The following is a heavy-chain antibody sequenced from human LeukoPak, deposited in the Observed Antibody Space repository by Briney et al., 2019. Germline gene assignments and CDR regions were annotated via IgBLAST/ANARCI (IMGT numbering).Heavy chain of an antibody. Sequence: SETLSLTCTVSGGSISSYYWSWIRQPPGKGLEWIGYIYYSGSTNYNPSLKSRVTISVDTSKNQFSLKLSSVTAADTTVYYCATAAPITMIVVVSRADAFDIWGQGTMVTVSS. CDR3: ATAAPITMIVVVSRADAFDI. V-gene: IGHV4-59*01. J-gene: IGHJ3*02. D-gene: IGHD3-22*01. CDR2: IYYSGST. CDR1: GGSISSYY.